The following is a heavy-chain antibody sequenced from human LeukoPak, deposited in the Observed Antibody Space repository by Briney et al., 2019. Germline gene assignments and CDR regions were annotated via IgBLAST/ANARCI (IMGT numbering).Heavy chain of an antibody. CDR1: GGSISSGGYY. Sequence: MSSETLSLTCTVSGGSISSGGYYWSWIRQHPGKGLEWIGYIYNSGSTYYNPSLKSRVTISVDTSKNQFSLKLSSVTAADTAVYYCARLNSSGWYFYWGQGTLVTVSS. CDR2: IYNSGST. V-gene: IGHV4-30-4*08. CDR3: ARLNSSGWYFY. J-gene: IGHJ4*02. D-gene: IGHD6-19*01.